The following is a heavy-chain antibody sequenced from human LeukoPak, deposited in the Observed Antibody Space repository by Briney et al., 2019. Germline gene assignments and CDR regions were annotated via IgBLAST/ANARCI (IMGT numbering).Heavy chain of an antibody. CDR3: AKDTPYFDWLFVNWFDP. J-gene: IGHJ5*02. CDR1: GFTFDDYA. Sequence: GGSPRLSCAASGFTFDDYAMHWVRQAPGKGLEWVSLISGDGGSTYYADSVKGRFTISRDNSKNSLYLQMNSLRTEDTALYYCAKDTPYFDWLFVNWFDPWGQGTLVTVSS. V-gene: IGHV3-43*02. CDR2: ISGDGGST. D-gene: IGHD3-9*01.